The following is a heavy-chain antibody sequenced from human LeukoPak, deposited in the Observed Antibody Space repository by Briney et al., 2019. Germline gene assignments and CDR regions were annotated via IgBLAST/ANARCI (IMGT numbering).Heavy chain of an antibody. V-gene: IGHV3-21*01. D-gene: IGHD3-22*01. J-gene: IGHJ4*02. CDR1: GFTFSTFD. CDR3: GMRGLTFD. CDR2: IDRSGSYI. Sequence: GGSLRLSCAASGFTFSTFDFNWVRQAPGRGLEWVSSIDRSGSYIYYADSVKGRFTISRDNAKNSLYLQMDSLRAEDTAVYYCGMRGLTFDWGQGTLVTVSS.